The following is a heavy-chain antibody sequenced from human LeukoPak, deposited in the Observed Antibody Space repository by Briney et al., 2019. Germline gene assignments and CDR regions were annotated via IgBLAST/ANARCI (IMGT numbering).Heavy chain of an antibody. CDR1: GYTFTSYG. CDR2: ISAYNGNT. J-gene: IGHJ5*02. CDR3: ARVTIYGDYLENWFDP. Sequence: ASAKVSCKASGYTFTSYGISWVRQAPGQGLEWMGWISAYNGNTNYAQKLQGRVTMTRDTSISTAYMELSSLRSDDTAVYYCARVTIYGDYLENWFDPWGQGTLVTVSS. V-gene: IGHV1-18*01. D-gene: IGHD4-17*01.